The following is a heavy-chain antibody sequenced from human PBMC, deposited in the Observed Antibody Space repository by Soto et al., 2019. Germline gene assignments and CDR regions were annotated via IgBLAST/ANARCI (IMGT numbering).Heavy chain of an antibody. CDR1: GYTLTELS. CDR2: FDPEDGET. J-gene: IGHJ4*02. CDR3: ATCGGGGSCYLFDY. D-gene: IGHD2-15*01. Sequence: ASVKVSCKVSGYTLTELSMHWVRQAPGKGLEWMGGFDPEDGETIYAQKFQGRVTMTEDTSTDTAYMELSSLRSEDTAVYYCATCGGGGSCYLFDYWGQGTLVTGSA. V-gene: IGHV1-24*01.